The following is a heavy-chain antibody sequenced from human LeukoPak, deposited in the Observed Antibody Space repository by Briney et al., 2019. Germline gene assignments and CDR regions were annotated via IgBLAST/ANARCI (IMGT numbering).Heavy chain of an antibody. CDR1: GYTFTSYY. CDR2: ISAYNGNT. Sequence: GASVKVSCKASGYTFTSYYMHWVRQAPGQGLEWMGWISAYNGNTNYAQKLQGRVTMTTDTSTSTAYMELRSLRSDDTAVYYCAINPGALQDDYYYYGMDVWGQGTTVTVSS. D-gene: IGHD1-14*01. V-gene: IGHV1-18*04. J-gene: IGHJ6*02. CDR3: AINPGALQDDYYYYGMDV.